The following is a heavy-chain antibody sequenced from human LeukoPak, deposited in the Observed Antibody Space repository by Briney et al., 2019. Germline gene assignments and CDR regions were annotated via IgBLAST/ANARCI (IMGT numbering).Heavy chain of an antibody. Sequence: ASVKVSCKASGYTFTSYDINWVRQATGQGLEXXXXXXXNGGNTGYAQKFQGRVTMTRNTSISTAYMELSSLRSEDTAVYYCARALSFAATPGYYYGMDVWGQGTTVTVPS. CDR3: ARALSFAATPGYYYGMDV. CDR2: XXXNGGNT. J-gene: IGHJ6*02. D-gene: IGHD2-15*01. V-gene: IGHV1-8*01. CDR1: GYTFTSYD.